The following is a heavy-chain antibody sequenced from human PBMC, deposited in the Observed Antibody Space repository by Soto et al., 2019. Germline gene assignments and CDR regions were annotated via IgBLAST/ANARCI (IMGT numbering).Heavy chain of an antibody. J-gene: IGHJ4*02. CDR1: GDSINTTDW. CDR2: IYHGGNI. Sequence: PSETLSLTCAVSGDSINTTDWWNWVRQAPGKGLEWIGEIYHGGNINYNPSLKSRVTISMDKSKNQISLNLFSVTAADTAVYYCARGERQQQRDYWGQGTLVTVSS. CDR3: ARGERQQQRDY. D-gene: IGHD6-25*01. V-gene: IGHV4-4*02.